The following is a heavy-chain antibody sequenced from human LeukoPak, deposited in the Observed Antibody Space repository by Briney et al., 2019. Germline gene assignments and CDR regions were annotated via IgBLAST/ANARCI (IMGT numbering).Heavy chain of an antibody. CDR2: ISGSGGST. J-gene: IGHJ4*02. D-gene: IGHD3-3*01. V-gene: IGHV3-23*01. CDR3: ARVVYDFWSAYDY. Sequence: GGSLRLSCAVSGFIFSNYAMNWVRQAPGKGLEWVSAISGSGGSTYYADSVKGRFTISRDNSKNTLYLQMNSLRAEDTALYYCARVVYDFWSAYDYWGQGTLATVSS. CDR1: GFIFSNYA.